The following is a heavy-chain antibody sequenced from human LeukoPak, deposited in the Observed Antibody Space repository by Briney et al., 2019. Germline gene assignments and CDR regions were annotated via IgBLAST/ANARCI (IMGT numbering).Heavy chain of an antibody. Sequence: GGSLRLSCAASGFTFDDYTMHWVRQAAGKGLEWVSLISWDGGSTYYADSVKGRFTISRDNSKNSLYLQMNSLRTEDTALYYCAKGATYYYYYMDVWGKGTTVTVSS. D-gene: IGHD1-26*01. J-gene: IGHJ6*03. V-gene: IGHV3-43*01. CDR1: GFTFDDYT. CDR3: AKGATYYYYYMDV. CDR2: ISWDGGST.